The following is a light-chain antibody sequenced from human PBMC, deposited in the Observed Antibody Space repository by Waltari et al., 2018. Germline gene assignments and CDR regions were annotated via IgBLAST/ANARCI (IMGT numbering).Light chain of an antibody. CDR1: QSISTY. J-gene: IGKJ4*01. V-gene: IGKV1-39*01. CDR2: GAS. CDR3: QQSYSTPLT. Sequence: DIQMTQSPSSLSASVGDRVTITCRASQSISTYLIWYQQKPGRAPKLLIYGASILLSGVPSRFSGSGSGTDFTLIISSLQPEDSATYYCQQSYSTPLTYGVGTKVEIK.